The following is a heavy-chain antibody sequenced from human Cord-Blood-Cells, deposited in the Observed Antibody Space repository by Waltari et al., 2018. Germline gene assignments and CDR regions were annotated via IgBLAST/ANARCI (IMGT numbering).Heavy chain of an antibody. V-gene: IGHV4-34*01. D-gene: IGHD5-18*01. J-gene: IGHJ4*02. CDR3: ARGQAAMVDY. CDR2: INHSGST. Sequence: QVQLQQWGAGLLKPSETLSLTCAVYGGSFSGYSWSWIRQPPGKGLEWIGEINHSGSTNYNPSLKSRVTISVDTSKNQFSLKLSSVTAADTAVYYCARGQAAMVDYWGQGTLVTVSS. CDR1: GGSFSGYS.